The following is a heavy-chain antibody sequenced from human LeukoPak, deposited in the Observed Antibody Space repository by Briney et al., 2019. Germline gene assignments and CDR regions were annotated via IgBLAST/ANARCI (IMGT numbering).Heavy chain of an antibody. D-gene: IGHD6-19*01. J-gene: IGHJ4*02. V-gene: IGHV1-46*01. CDR2: INPSGGST. CDR1: GYAFTSSF. CDR3: ARYNSVYYFDY. Sequence: ASVKVSCKASGYAFTSSFMHWVRQAPGQGLEWMGIINPSGGSTSYAQKFQGSVTVTRDKATSTVYMELSSLRSEDTAVYYCARYNSVYYFDYWGQGTLVTVSS.